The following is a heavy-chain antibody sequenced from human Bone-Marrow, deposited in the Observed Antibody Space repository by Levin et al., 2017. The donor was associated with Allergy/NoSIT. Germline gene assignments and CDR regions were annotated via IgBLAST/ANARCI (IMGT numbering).Heavy chain of an antibody. Sequence: GGSLRLSCAASGLTFSSYSMNWFRRAPGKGLEWLSYISSDGGATYYADSVKGRFTISRDNGKNSLFLQMNSLRDEDMAVYYCARDARWTFDYWGQGTLVTVSS. CDR3: ARDARWTFDY. CDR2: ISSDGGAT. J-gene: IGHJ4*02. CDR1: GLTFSSYS. D-gene: IGHD2-15*01. V-gene: IGHV3-48*02.